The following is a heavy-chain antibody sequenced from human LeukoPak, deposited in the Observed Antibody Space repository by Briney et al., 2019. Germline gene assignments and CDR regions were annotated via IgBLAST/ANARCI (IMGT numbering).Heavy chain of an antibody. V-gene: IGHV3-23*01. J-gene: IGHJ4*02. D-gene: IGHD1-14*01. CDR2: ISGSGGST. CDR1: GFTFSSYA. CDR3: AKDHPGGIGGLSFDY. Sequence: HPGGSLRLSCAASGFTFSSYAMSWVRQAPGKGLEWVSAISGSGGSTHYADSVKGRFTISRDNSKNTLYLQMNSLRAEDTAVYYCAKDHPGGIGGLSFDYWGQGTLVTVSS.